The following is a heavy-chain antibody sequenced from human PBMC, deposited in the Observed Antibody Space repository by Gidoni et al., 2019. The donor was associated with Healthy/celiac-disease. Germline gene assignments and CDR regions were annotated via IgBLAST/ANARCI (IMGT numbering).Heavy chain of an antibody. J-gene: IGHJ6*02. CDR1: GFTVSSNY. D-gene: IGHD3-22*01. CDR3: ARDAPSGFYYYYGMDV. CDR2: IYSGGST. Sequence: EVQLVESGGGLIQPGGSLRLSCVASGFTVSSNYMSWVRQAPGKGLEWVSVIYSGGSTYYADSVKGRFTISRDNSKNTLYLQMNSRRAEDTAVYYCARDAPSGFYYYYGMDVWGQGTTVTVSS. V-gene: IGHV3-53*01.